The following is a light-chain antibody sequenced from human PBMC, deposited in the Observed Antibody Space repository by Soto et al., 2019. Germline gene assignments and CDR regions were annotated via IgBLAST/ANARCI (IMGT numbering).Light chain of an antibody. CDR2: DAS. V-gene: IGKV1-39*01. J-gene: IGKJ5*01. CDR1: QDISNY. Sequence: DIQMTQSPSSLSASVGDRVTITCQASQDISNYLNWYQQKPGKAPKLLIYDASNLETGVPSRFSGSGSGTDFTLTISSLQPEDFATYYCQQSYSFPITFGQGTRLEIK. CDR3: QQSYSFPIT.